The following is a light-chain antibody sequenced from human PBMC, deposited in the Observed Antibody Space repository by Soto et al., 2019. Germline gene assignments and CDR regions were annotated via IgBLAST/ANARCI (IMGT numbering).Light chain of an antibody. CDR3: SSYSSTSPLV. V-gene: IGLV2-14*01. CDR2: DVS. CDR1: SSDVGGYNY. J-gene: IGLJ2*01. Sequence: QSVLTQPASVSGSPGQSITISCTGTSSDVGGYNYVSWYQQHPGKAPKLMIYDVSNRPSGVSNRFSGSKSGNTASLTISGLQAEDEADYYCSSYSSTSPLVFGGGSMVTV.